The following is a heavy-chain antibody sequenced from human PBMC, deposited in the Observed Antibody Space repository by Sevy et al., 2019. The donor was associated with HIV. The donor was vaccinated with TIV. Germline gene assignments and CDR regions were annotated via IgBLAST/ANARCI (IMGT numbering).Heavy chain of an antibody. D-gene: IGHD2-8*01. CDR3: ARDPRMYGDYLLAYFDY. V-gene: IGHV3-33*01. CDR2: ICYDGSNK. Sequence: GGSLRLSCAASGFTPSTYGMHWVRQAPGKGLEWVAVICYDGSNKYYADSVKGRFTISRDNSKNTLFLQMDSLRAEDTAFYYCARDPRMYGDYLLAYFDYWGQGTLVTVSS. CDR1: GFTPSTYG. J-gene: IGHJ4*02.